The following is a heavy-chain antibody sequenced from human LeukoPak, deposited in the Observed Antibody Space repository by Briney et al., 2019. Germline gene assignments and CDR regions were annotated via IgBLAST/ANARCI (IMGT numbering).Heavy chain of an antibody. CDR3: ARGDIVATLPRGWSDP. J-gene: IGHJ5*02. CDR1: GFTFSSYS. Sequence: GGSLRLSCAASGFTFSSYSMNWVRQAPGKGLEWVSYISSNSSTIYYADSVKGRFTISRDNAKNSLYLQMNSLRDEDTAVYYCARGDIVATLPRGWSDPWGQGTLVTVSS. V-gene: IGHV3-48*02. D-gene: IGHD5-12*01. CDR2: ISSNSSTI.